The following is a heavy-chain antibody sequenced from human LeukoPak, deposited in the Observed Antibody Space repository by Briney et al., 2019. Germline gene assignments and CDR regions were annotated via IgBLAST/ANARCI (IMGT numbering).Heavy chain of an antibody. D-gene: IGHD5-18*01. Sequence: SETLSLTCTVSGGSISSSSYYWGWIRQPAGKGLEWIGSIYYSGSTYYNPSLKSRVTISVDTSKNQFSLKLSSVTAADTAVYYCARAYGSYGYDYWGQGTLVTVSS. CDR1: GGSISSSSYY. CDR2: IYYSGST. CDR3: ARAYGSYGYDY. V-gene: IGHV4-39*01. J-gene: IGHJ4*02.